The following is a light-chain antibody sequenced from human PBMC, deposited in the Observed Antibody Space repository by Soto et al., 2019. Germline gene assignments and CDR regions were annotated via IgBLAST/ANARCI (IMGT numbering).Light chain of an antibody. CDR3: QQYGSSSWT. Sequence: EIVMTQSPATLSVSPGERATLSCRASQSVTNNYLAWYQQKPGLAPRLLIYDASYRANGIPDRFSGSGSGTDFTLTISRLEPEDFVVYYCQQYGSSSWTFGQGTKVEIK. CDR2: DAS. CDR1: QSVTNNY. V-gene: IGKV3D-20*01. J-gene: IGKJ1*01.